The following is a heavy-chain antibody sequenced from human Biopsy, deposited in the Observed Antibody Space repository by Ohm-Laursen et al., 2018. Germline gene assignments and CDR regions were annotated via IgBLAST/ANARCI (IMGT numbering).Heavy chain of an antibody. D-gene: IGHD3-10*01. V-gene: IGHV1-8*01. CDR1: GYTFTSYE. Sequence: SVKVSCKTSGYTFTSYEINWVRQATGQGLEWMGWMNPDNGNTGYAQNFQGRVTMTRNTSISTAYMELSSLRSEDTAVYFCARADPPLFYYGSGSSNWFDPWGQGTLVTVSS. J-gene: IGHJ5*02. CDR3: ARADPPLFYYGSGSSNWFDP. CDR2: MNPDNGNT.